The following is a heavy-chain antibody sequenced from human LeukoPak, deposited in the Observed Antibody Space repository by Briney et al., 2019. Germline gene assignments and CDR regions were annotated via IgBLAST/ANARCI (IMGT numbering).Heavy chain of an antibody. D-gene: IGHD3-22*01. CDR3: ARDLIGDYYDSSGYYYGGYFDY. CDR2: ISYDGSNK. CDR1: GFTFSSYA. V-gene: IGHV3-30-3*01. Sequence: GGSLRLSCAASGFTFSSYAMHWVRQAPGKGLEWVAVISYDGSNKYYADSVKGRFTISRDNSKNTLYLQMNSLRAEDTAVYYWARDLIGDYYDSSGYYYGGYFDYWGQGTLVTVSS. J-gene: IGHJ4*02.